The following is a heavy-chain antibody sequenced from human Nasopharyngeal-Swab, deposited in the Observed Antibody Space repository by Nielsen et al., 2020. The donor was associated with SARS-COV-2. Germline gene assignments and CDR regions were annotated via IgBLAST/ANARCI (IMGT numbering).Heavy chain of an antibody. Sequence: SETLSLTCTVSGDSIRSYYWSWIRQPPGKGLEWIGYIYYSGTTNYNPSLKSRVTISVDTSNNQFSLKLSPVTAADTAVYYCARRLTLESFWYFDLWGRGTLVTVSS. D-gene: IGHD3-3*01. J-gene: IGHJ2*01. CDR3: ARRLTLESFWYFDL. V-gene: IGHV4-59*01. CDR1: GDSIRSYY. CDR2: IYYSGTT.